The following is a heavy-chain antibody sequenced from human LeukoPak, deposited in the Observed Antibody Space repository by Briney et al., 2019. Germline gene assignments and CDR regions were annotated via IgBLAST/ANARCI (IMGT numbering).Heavy chain of an antibody. CDR3: ARDAFDI. CDR1: GFTFSNYN. CDR2: ISSTSSYI. Sequence: GGSLRLSCAASGFTFSNYNFYWVRQAPGKGLEWVSSISSTSSYIYYADSVKGRFTISRDNSKNTLYLQMNSLRAEDTAVYYCARDAFDIWGQGTMVTVSS. V-gene: IGHV3-21*01. J-gene: IGHJ3*02.